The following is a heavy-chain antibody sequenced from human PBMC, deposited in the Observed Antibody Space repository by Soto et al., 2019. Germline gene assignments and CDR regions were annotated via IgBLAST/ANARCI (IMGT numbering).Heavy chain of an antibody. V-gene: IGHV4-59*01. D-gene: IGHD3-16*01. CDR1: GGSINRYF. Sequence: SETLSLTCXVSGGSINRYFWSWIRQPPGKGLEWIGHIFYTGNTYYNPSLESRVTISVNTSKNQFSLKLSSVTAADTAVYFCARRLGGGFDYWGLGAPVTVSS. J-gene: IGHJ4*02. CDR3: ARRLGGGFDY. CDR2: IFYTGNT.